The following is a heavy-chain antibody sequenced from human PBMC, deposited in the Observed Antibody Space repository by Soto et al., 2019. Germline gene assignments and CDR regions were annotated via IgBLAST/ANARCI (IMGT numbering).Heavy chain of an antibody. CDR3: AKNYFFDS. CDR1: GFTFSSDV. V-gene: IGHV3-23*01. J-gene: IGHJ4*02. CDR2: IGVSSDA. Sequence: EVQLLESGGGLVQPGESLRLSCAASGFTFSSDVMSWARQAPGKGLEWVSSIGVSSDAYYADSVKGRFTISRDNSRNTLYLQMNSLRAEDTALYYCAKNYFFDSWGQGTLVTVSS.